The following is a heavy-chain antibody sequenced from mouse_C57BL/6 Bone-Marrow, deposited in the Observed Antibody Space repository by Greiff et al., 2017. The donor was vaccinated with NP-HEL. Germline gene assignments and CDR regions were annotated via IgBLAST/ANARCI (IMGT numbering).Heavy chain of an antibody. CDR1: GYTFTSYW. Sequence: QVQLQQPGAELVKPGASVKMSCKASGYTFTSYWITWVKQRPGQGLEWIGDIYPGSGSTNYNEKFKSKATLTVDTSSSTAYMQLSSLTSEDSAGYYCARDYYGSRPFAYWGQGTLVTVSA. CDR2: IYPGSGST. J-gene: IGHJ3*01. V-gene: IGHV1-55*01. D-gene: IGHD1-1*01. CDR3: ARDYYGSRPFAY.